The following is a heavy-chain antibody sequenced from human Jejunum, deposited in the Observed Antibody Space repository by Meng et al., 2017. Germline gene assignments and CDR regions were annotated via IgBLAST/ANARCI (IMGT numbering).Heavy chain of an antibody. V-gene: IGHV3-11*01. J-gene: IGHJ5*02. D-gene: IGHD3-10*02. CDR1: EITLNYNC. Sequence: VELVWCGGGLAVAGSALSLSFAGCEITLNYNCMTWIRQAPGKGLEWVASISGSGTAVYYAYSVKGRFTISRDNAKNSLYLQMNSLRADDTAVFYCAGEGVASDTKLIDLWGQGTLVTVSS. CDR3: AGEGVASDTKLIDL. CDR2: ISGSGTAV.